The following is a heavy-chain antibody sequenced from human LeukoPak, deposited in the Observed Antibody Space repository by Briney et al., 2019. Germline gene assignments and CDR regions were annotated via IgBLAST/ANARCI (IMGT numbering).Heavy chain of an antibody. V-gene: IGHV3-7*03. J-gene: IGHJ3*02. D-gene: IGHD3/OR15-3a*01. Sequence: GGSLRLSCAASGFTFRSFAMSWVRQAPGKGLEWVANIKQDGSEKYYVDSVKGRFTISRDNAKNSLYLQMNSLRAEDTAVYYCARVGKAPFLDSDAFDIWGQGTMVTVSS. CDR2: IKQDGSEK. CDR3: ARVGKAPFLDSDAFDI. CDR1: GFTFRSFA.